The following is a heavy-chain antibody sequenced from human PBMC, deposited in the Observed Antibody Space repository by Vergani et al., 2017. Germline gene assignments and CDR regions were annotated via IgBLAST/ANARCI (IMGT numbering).Heavy chain of an antibody. V-gene: IGHV3-48*03. D-gene: IGHD2-15*01. Sequence: EVQLVESGGGLVQPGGSLRLSCAASGFTFSSYEMNWVRQAPGKGLEWVSYIGSSGSTIYYADSVKGRFTISRDNAKNSLYLQMNSLRAEDTAVYYCARVGRGGCFGYWGQGTLVTVSS. CDR3: ARVGRGGCFGY. CDR1: GFTFSSYE. J-gene: IGHJ4*02. CDR2: IGSSGSTI.